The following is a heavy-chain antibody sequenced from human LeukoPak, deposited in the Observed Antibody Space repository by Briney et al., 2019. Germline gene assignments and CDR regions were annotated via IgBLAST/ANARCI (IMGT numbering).Heavy chain of an antibody. J-gene: IGHJ4*02. CDR2: IYPGDSDT. V-gene: IGHV5-51*01. D-gene: IGHD3-16*01. CDR1: GYRLTDNW. CDR3: ARRPPKGDFDY. Sequence: GESLKISCKISGYRLTDNWIGWVRQVPGKGLEWMGIIYPGDSDTRYSPSFQGQVTISADKSISTAYLQWSSLKASDTAMYYCARRPPKGDFDYWGQGTLVTVSS.